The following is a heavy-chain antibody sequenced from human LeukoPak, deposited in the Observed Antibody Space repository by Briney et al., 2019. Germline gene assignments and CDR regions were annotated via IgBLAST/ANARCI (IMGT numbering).Heavy chain of an antibody. V-gene: IGHV1-2*06. D-gene: IGHD3-22*01. CDR1: GYTFTGNY. CDR2: INPNSRGT. J-gene: IGHJ5*02. Sequence: ASVKFSCRAPGYTFTGNYMHWGGQSPGQGLEWMGRINPNSRGTNYAQKFQARVTMTRDTSISTASMELSRLRSDDTAVYYCAVIPAPYYYDSSGENWFDPWGQGTLVTVSS. CDR3: AVIPAPYYYDSSGENWFDP.